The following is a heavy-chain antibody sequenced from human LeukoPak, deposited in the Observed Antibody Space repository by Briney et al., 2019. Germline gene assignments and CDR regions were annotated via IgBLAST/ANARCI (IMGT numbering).Heavy chain of an antibody. CDR1: GFTFSSYG. Sequence: GSLRLSCAASGFTFSSYGMHWVRQAPGKGLEWVAVIWYDGSNKYYADSVKGRFTISRDNSKNTLYLQMNSLRAEDTAVYYCARDRIVGATNYGYYYYYGMDVWGQGTTVTVSS. CDR2: IWYDGSNK. V-gene: IGHV3-33*01. CDR3: ARDRIVGATNYGYYYYYGMDV. D-gene: IGHD1-26*01. J-gene: IGHJ6*02.